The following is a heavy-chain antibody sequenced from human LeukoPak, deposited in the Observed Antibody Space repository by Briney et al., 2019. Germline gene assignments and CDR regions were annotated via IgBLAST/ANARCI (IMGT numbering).Heavy chain of an antibody. J-gene: IGHJ3*02. D-gene: IGHD5-18*01. CDR3: ARASRGYSYGYHDAFDI. V-gene: IGHV1-18*01. CDR1: GYTFTSYD. CDR2: ISAYNGNT. Sequence: ASVKVSCKASGYTFTSYDISWVRQAPGQGLEWMGWISAYNGNTNYAQKLQGRVTMTTDTSTSTAYMELRSLRSDDTAVYYCARASRGYSYGYHDAFDIWGQGTMVTVSS.